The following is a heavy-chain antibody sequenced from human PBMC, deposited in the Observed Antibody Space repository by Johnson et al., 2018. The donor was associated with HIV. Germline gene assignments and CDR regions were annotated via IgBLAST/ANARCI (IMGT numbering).Heavy chain of an antibody. D-gene: IGHD5-24*01. V-gene: IGHV3-30*03. Sequence: QVQLVESGGGVVQPGRSLRLSCAASGFTFSSYAIHWVRQAPGKGLEWVAVISYDGNSKYYGDSVKGRFTISRDNAKNSQHLQMNSLRAEDTAVYYCARFGDMATSFHGFDIWGQGTMVTVSS. J-gene: IGHJ3*02. CDR3: ARFGDMATSFHGFDI. CDR2: ISYDGNSK. CDR1: GFTFSSYA.